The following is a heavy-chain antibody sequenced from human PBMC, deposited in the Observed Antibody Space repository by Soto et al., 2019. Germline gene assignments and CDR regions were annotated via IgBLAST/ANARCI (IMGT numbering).Heavy chain of an antibody. CDR3: AGRRGGAYYFDY. Sequence: EVQLLESGGGLVQPGGSLRLSCAASGLTFSDHSMTWVRQAPGKGLEWVSAILGSGRNTYYADSVKGRFTISRDNSRNMLYLQMNSMRVEDTAVYFCAGRRGGAYYFDYWGQGALVTVSS. CDR2: ILGSGRNT. V-gene: IGHV3-23*01. D-gene: IGHD3-10*01. CDR1: GLTFSDHS. J-gene: IGHJ4*02.